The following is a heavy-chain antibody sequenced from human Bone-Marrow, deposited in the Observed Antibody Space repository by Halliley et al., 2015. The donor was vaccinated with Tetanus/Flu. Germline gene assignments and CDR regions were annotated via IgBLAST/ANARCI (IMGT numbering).Heavy chain of an antibody. J-gene: IGHJ4*02. Sequence: MGRVDPTVSSAPFTPSFQGQVPISTDKSVNPAYLQWSSLKASDTAMYYCAREPTQLAAFDYWGQGSLVTVSS. V-gene: IGHV5-10-1*01. CDR2: VDPTVSSA. D-gene: IGHD6-25*01. CDR3: AREPTQLAAFDY.